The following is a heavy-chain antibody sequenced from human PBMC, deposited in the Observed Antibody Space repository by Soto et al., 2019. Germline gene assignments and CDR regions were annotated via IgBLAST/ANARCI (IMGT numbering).Heavy chain of an antibody. V-gene: IGHV4-30-2*01. CDR1: GGSISSGGYS. CDR2: IYHSGST. J-gene: IGHJ5*02. Sequence: QLQLQESGSGLVKPSQTLSLTCAVSGGSISSGGYSWSWIRQPPGKGLEWIGYIYHSGSTYYNPSLKSRVTISVDRSKNQFSLKLSSVTAADTAVYYCARSRAAALLNWFDPWGQGTLVTVSS. CDR3: ARSRAAALLNWFDP. D-gene: IGHD6-13*01.